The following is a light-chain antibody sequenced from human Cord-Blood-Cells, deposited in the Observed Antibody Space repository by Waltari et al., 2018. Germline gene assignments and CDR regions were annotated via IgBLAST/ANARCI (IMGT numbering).Light chain of an antibody. Sequence: IRMTQSPSSLSASTGDRVTITCRASQGISSYLAWYQQKPGKAPKLLIYAASNLETGVPSRFSGSGSGTDFTLTISCLQSEDFATYYCQQYDSYPWTFGQGTKVEIK. CDR3: QQYDSYPWT. V-gene: IGKV1-8*01. CDR1: QGISSY. CDR2: AAS. J-gene: IGKJ1*01.